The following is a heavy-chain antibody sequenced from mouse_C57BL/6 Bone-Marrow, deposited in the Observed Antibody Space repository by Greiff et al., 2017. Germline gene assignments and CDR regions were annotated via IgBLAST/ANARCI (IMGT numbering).Heavy chain of an antibody. Sequence: VQLQESGPELVKPGASVKISCKASGYSFTSYYIHWVKQRPGQGLEWIGWIYPGSGNTKYNEKFKGKGPLTSETSSSTEYMQLSSLTSAASAVIYSAGTTVVAEAYFDYWGQGTTLTVSS. CDR2: IYPGSGNT. V-gene: IGHV1-66*01. D-gene: IGHD1-1*01. J-gene: IGHJ2*01. CDR3: AGTTVVAEAYFDY. CDR1: GYSFTSYY.